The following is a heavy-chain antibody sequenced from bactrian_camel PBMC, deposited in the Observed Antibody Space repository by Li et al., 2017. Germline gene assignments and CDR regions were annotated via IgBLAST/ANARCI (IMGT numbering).Heavy chain of an antibody. D-gene: IGHD2*01. J-gene: IGHJ4*01. CDR1: GYFNSRYC. CDR2: LDDKGAT. CDR3: AVRLSSVCYNRAETFEY. V-gene: IGHV3S53*01. Sequence: HVQLVESGGGSVQAGGSLRLSCVVSGYFNSRYCMAWFRHQAPEKQREGVAALDDKGATTYADSVKGRFTISRDNARNTVYLQMNSLKPDDSAMYYCAVRLSSVCYNRAETFEYWGQGTQVTVS.